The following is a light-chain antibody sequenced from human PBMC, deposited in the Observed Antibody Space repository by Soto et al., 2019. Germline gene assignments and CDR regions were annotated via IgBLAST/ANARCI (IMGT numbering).Light chain of an antibody. V-gene: IGLV2-8*01. CDR3: SSHGGSNNPDA. J-gene: IGLJ1*01. CDR2: EVY. Sequence: QSALTQPPSASGSPAQSVTISCTGTSSDIGGYNFVSWYQQHPGKAPKLIIYEVYKRPSGVPDRFSGSKSGNTASLTVSGLQAEDEADYYCSSHGGSNNPDAFGTGTKLNVL. CDR1: SSDIGGYNF.